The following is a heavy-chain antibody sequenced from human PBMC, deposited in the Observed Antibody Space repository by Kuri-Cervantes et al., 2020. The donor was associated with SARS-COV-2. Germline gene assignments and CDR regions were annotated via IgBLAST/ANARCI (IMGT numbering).Heavy chain of an antibody. Sequence: LSLTCVASGFTFSNYVIHWVRQAPGKGLEWVAVIWYDGENEYYAGSVKGRFTISRDSSKNTVSLHMNSLRAEDTAMYYCARGAANYYYMDVWGKGTTVTVSS. CDR2: IWYDGENE. CDR1: GFTFSNYV. CDR3: ARGAANYYYMDV. D-gene: IGHD3-16*01. J-gene: IGHJ6*03. V-gene: IGHV3-33*08.